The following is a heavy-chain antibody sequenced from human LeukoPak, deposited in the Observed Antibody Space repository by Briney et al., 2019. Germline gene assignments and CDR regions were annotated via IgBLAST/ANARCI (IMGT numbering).Heavy chain of an antibody. V-gene: IGHV1-18*01. CDR2: ISAYNGNT. J-gene: IGHJ4*02. CDR3: AREKLPLFGLLFVPYYFDY. CDR1: GYTFTSYG. D-gene: IGHD2-21*02. Sequence: ASVKVSCKASGYTFTSYGISWVRQAPGQGLEWMGWISAYNGNTNYAQKLQGRVTMTTDTSTSTAYMELRSLRSGDTAVYYCAREKLPLFGLLFVPYYFDYWGQGTLVTVSS.